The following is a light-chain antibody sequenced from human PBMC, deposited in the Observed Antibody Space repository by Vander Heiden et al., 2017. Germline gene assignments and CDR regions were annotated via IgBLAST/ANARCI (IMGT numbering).Light chain of an antibody. V-gene: IGLV3-21*02. CDR2: DDS. J-gene: IGLJ3*02. CDR1: NSGGKS. CDR3: QVWDSSTDHWV. Sequence: SYVLTQPPSVSVAPGQTARITCGGNNSGGKSVHWYQQKPGQAPVLVVYDDSDRPSGIPEPFSGSNSGNTATLTISRVAAGDEADYYCQVWDSSTDHWVFGGGTKLTVL.